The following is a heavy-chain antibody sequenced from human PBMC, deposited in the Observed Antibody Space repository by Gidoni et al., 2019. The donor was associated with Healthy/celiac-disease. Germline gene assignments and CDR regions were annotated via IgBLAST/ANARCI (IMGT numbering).Heavy chain of an antibody. CDR2: ISGSGGST. V-gene: IGHV3-23*01. D-gene: IGHD1-1*01. CDR3: AKDKGKWNGGAFDI. CDR1: GFTFSSYA. Sequence: VQLLESGGGLVQPGGSLRLSFAASGFTFSSYAMSWVRQAPGQGLEWVAAISGSGGSTYYADSVKGRFTISRDNSKNTLYLQMNSLRAEDTAVYYCAKDKGKWNGGAFDIWGQGTMVTVSS. J-gene: IGHJ3*02.